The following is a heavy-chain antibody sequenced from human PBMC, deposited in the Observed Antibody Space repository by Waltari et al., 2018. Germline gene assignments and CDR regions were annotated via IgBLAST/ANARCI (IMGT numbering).Heavy chain of an antibody. D-gene: IGHD3-16*02. Sequence: QVTLRESGPALVKPTQTLTLTCTFSGFSLSTSGMCVSWIRQPPGTALEWLARIDWDDDKYYSTSLKTRLTIAKDTSKNQVVLTMTNMDPVDTATYYCARTDSYDYIWGSYRQDAFDIWGQGTMVTVSS. CDR2: IDWDDDK. CDR1: GFSLSTSGMC. V-gene: IGHV2-70*15. CDR3: ARTDSYDYIWGSYRQDAFDI. J-gene: IGHJ3*02.